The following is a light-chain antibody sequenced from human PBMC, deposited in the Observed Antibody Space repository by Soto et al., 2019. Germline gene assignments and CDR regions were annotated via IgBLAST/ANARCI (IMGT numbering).Light chain of an antibody. V-gene: IGLV2-14*01. CDR2: DVS. CDR1: TREVGSYNY. CDR3: SSYTSRSTYV. Sequence: QSVLNQPASVSGSPGPSIPLTCTGTTREVGSYNYVSWYQQHPGKAPKVIIYDVSNRPSGVSDRFSGSKSGNTASLTISGLQAEDEADYYCSSYTSRSTYVFGGGTKVTVL. J-gene: IGLJ1*01.